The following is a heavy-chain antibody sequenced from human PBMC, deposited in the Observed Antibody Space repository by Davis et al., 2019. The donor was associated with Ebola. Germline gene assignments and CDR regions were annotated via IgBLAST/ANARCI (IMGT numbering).Heavy chain of an antibody. V-gene: IGHV3-21*01. CDR1: GLTFSRYN. J-gene: IGHJ6*01. CDR2: ISTSGDYK. Sequence: PGGSLRLSCAAPGLTFSRYNMNWVRQAPGEGLEWVSSISTSGDYKYYADSVQGRFTISRDNAKNSLYLQMNSLRAEDTAVYYCAREDFGGYDYVYDYYGMDVWGQGTTVTVSS. D-gene: IGHD5-12*01. CDR3: AREDFGGYDYVYDYYGMDV.